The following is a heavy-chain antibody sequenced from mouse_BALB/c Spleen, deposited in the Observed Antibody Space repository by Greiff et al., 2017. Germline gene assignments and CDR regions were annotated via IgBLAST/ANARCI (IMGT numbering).Heavy chain of an antibody. CDR1: GFTFSSYG. J-gene: IGHJ2*01. D-gene: IGHD1-1*01. Sequence: EVQGVESGGDLVKPGGSLKLSCAASGFTFSSYGMSWVRQTPDKRLEWVATISSGGSYTYYPDSVKGRFTISRDNAKNTLYLQMSSLKSEDTAMYYCARVKFITTVVAHFDYWGQGTTLTVSS. V-gene: IGHV5-6*01. CDR3: ARVKFITTVVAHFDY. CDR2: ISSGGSYT.